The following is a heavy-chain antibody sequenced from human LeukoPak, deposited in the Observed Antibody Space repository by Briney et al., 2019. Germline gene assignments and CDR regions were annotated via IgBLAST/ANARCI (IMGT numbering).Heavy chain of an antibody. Sequence: SETLSLTCAVYGGSFSGYYWSWIRQPPGKGLEWIGEINHSGSTNYNPSLKSRATISVDTSKNQFSLKLSSVTAADTAVYYCASTNSGRLDYWGQGTLVTVSS. D-gene: IGHD1-26*01. J-gene: IGHJ4*02. V-gene: IGHV4-34*01. CDR1: GGSFSGYY. CDR2: INHSGST. CDR3: ASTNSGRLDY.